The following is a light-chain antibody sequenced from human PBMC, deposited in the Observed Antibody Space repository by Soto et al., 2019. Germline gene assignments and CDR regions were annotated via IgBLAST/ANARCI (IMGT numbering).Light chain of an antibody. J-gene: IGKJ1*01. CDR3: QQYGSSRT. V-gene: IGKV3-20*01. Sequence: EIVLTQSPGTLSLYPGERANLSCRASQTVSSSYLAWYQQKPGQAPRLLIYGASSRATGIPDRFSGSGSGTDFTLTISRLEPEDFAVYYCQQYGSSRTFGQGTKVEIK. CDR1: QTVSSSY. CDR2: GAS.